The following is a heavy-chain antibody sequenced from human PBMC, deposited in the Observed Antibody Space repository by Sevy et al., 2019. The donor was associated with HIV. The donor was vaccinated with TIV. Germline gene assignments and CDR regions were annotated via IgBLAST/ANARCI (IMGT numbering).Heavy chain of an antibody. D-gene: IGHD4-17*01. Sequence: SETLSLTCTVSGDSIRSGGYSWSWIRQPPGRGLEWIGYIFHSGNTKYNPSLQSRVTISVDRSKNQFSLRLSSVTAADTAVYYCARLIDNGDYVDAFDVWGRGTTVTVSS. J-gene: IGHJ3*01. CDR3: ARLIDNGDYVDAFDV. CDR2: IFHSGNT. V-gene: IGHV4-30-2*01. CDR1: GDSIRSGGYS.